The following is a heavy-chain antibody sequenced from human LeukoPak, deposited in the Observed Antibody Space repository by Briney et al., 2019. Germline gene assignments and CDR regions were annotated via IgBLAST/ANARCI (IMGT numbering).Heavy chain of an antibody. Sequence: SETLSLTCTVSGYSISSGYYWGWIRQPPGKGLEWIGSIYHSGSTYYNPSLKSRVTISVDTSKNQFSLKLSSVTAADTAVYYCARPRPGSYSIFDYWGQGTLVTVSS. V-gene: IGHV4-38-2*02. CDR2: IYHSGST. D-gene: IGHD3-10*01. CDR1: GYSISSGYY. CDR3: ARPRPGSYSIFDY. J-gene: IGHJ4*02.